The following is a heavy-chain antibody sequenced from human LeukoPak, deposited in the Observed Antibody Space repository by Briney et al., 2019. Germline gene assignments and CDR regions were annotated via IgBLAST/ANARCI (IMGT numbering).Heavy chain of an antibody. CDR1: GFTFSSYG. CDR3: AKALYYYDSSGHKIDY. CDR2: ISYDGSNK. Sequence: GGSLRLSCAASGFTFSSYGMHWVRQAPGKGLEWVAVISYDGSNKYYADSVKGRFTISRDNSKNTLYLQMNSLRAEDTAVYYCAKALYYYDSSGHKIDYWGQGTLVTVSS. D-gene: IGHD3-22*01. V-gene: IGHV3-30*18. J-gene: IGHJ4*02.